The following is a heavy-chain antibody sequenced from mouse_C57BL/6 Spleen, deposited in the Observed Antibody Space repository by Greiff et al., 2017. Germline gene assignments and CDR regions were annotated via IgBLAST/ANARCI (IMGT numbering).Heavy chain of an antibody. CDR3: ARGGKANWAFFDY. D-gene: IGHD4-1*01. V-gene: IGHV3-6*01. CDR1: GYSITSGYY. J-gene: IGHJ2*01. Sequence: VQLKESGPGLVKPSQSLSLTCSVTGYSITSGYYWNWIRQFPGNKLEWMGYISYDGSNNYNPSLKNRISITRDTSKNQFFLKLNSVTTEDTATYYCARGGKANWAFFDYWGQGTTLTVSS. CDR2: ISYDGSN.